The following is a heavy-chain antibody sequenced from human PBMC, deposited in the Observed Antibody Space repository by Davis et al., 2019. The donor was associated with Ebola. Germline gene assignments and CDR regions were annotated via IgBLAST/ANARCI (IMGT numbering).Heavy chain of an antibody. V-gene: IGHV3-21*01. J-gene: IGHJ6*02. D-gene: IGHD6-13*01. CDR1: GFTFSSYS. CDR2: ISSSSSYI. CDR3: ARGAAAGYYYYYYGMDV. Sequence: PGGSLRLSCAASGFTFSSYSMNWVRQAPGKGLEWVSSISSSSSYIYYADSVKGRFTISRDNAKNSLYLQMNSLRAEDTAVYYCARGAAAGYYYYYYGMDVWGQGTTVTVSS.